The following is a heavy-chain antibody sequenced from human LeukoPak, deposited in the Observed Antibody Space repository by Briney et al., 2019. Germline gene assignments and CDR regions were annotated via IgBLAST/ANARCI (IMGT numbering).Heavy chain of an antibody. V-gene: IGHV3-21*01. CDR2: ISSSSSYI. CDR1: GFTFSSYS. Sequence: GGSLRLSCAASGFTFSSYSMNWVRQAPGKGLEWVSSISSSSSYIYYADSVKGRFTISRDNAKNSLYLQMNSLRAEGTAVYYCARDPLTGEGGQLALFDYWGQGTLVTVSS. CDR3: ARDPLTGEGGQLALFDY. D-gene: IGHD6-6*01. J-gene: IGHJ4*02.